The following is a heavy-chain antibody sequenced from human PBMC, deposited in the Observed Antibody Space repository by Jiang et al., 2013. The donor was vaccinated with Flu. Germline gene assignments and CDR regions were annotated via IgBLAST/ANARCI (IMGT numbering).Heavy chain of an antibody. CDR1: GFTFSSYE. CDR2: ISSSGSTI. V-gene: IGHV3-48*03. CDR3: ARVSSIVVVPAAIMDV. Sequence: VQLVESGGGLVQPGGSLRLSCAASGFTFSSYEMNWVRQAPGKGLEWVSYISSSGSTIYYADSVKGRFTISRDNAKNSLYLQMNSLGAEDTAVYYCARVSSIVVVPAAIMDVWAKGPRSPSPQ. J-gene: IGHJ6*04. D-gene: IGHD2-2*01.